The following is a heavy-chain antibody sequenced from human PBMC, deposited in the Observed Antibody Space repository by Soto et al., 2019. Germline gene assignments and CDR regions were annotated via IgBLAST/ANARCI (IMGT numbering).Heavy chain of an antibody. V-gene: IGHV3-23*01. J-gene: IGHJ6*02. CDR1: GFTFSSYA. CDR3: AKYMRFGESAIGDYYYYYGMDV. Sequence: GGSLRLSCAASGFTFSSYAMSWVRQAPGKGLEWVSAISGSGGSTYYADSVKGRFTISRDNSKNTLYLQMNSLRAEDTAVYYCAKYMRFGESAIGDYYYYYGMDVWGQGTTVTVSS. CDR2: ISGSGGST. D-gene: IGHD3-10*01.